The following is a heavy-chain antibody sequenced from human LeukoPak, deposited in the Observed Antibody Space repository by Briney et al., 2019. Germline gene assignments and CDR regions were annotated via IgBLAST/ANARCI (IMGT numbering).Heavy chain of an antibody. V-gene: IGHV1-18*01. D-gene: IGHD6-13*01. CDR3: ARDRVIAEADSFDP. CDR1: GHSYTTDG. Sequence: GASVKVSCKASGHSYTTDGICWVRQAPGQGLEWMGWIDTYSGKTNYAQKFQGRVTMTSDTSTSTAYMELRSLRSDDTAVYYCARDRVIAEADSFDPWGQGTLVTVSS. J-gene: IGHJ5*02. CDR2: IDTYSGKT.